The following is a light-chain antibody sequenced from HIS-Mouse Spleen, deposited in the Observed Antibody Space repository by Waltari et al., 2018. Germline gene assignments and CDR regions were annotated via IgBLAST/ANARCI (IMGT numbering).Light chain of an antibody. J-gene: IGLJ2*01. V-gene: IGLV3-10*01. Sequence: SYELTQPPSVSVSPGQTARITCFGDALPKKYAYWYQQKSGQVPVLGIYEDSKRPSGIPEGFSGSRSGTRATVTISGAQVEDEADDYCYSTDSSGNHRVFGGGTKLSVL. CDR2: EDS. CDR3: YSTDSSGNHRV. CDR1: ALPKKY.